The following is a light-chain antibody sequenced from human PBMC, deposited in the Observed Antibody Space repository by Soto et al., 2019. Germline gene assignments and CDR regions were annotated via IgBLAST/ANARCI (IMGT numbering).Light chain of an antibody. CDR2: GAS. CDR1: QSITTE. CDR3: QQYKSLPT. V-gene: IGKV1-5*01. J-gene: IGKJ1*01. Sequence: DIQMTQSPSTLSASAGDRVTITCRASQSITTELAWYQQKPGKAPKLLIYGASSLESGVPSRFSGSGSGTEFTLTISSLQPDDFATYYCQQYKSLPTFGQGTKV.